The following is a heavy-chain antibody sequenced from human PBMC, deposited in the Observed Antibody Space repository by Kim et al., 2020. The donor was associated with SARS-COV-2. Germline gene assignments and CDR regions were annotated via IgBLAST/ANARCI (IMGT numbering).Heavy chain of an antibody. V-gene: IGHV3-21*01. CDR2: ISSSSSYI. D-gene: IGHD3-10*01. J-gene: IGHJ4*02. CDR1: GFTFSSYS. Sequence: GGSLRLSCAASGFTFSSYSMNWVRQAPGKGLEWVSSISSSSSYIYYADSVKGRFTISRDNAKNSLYLQMNSLRAEDTAVYYCARGGVTGEGWFGCWGQVTLVTVSS. CDR3: ARGGVTGEGWFGC.